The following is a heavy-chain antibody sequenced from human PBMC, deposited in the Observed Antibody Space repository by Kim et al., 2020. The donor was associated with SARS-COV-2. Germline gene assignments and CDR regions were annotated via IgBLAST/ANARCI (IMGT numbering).Heavy chain of an antibody. J-gene: IGHJ3*01. CDR3: ARAHYYDGSASGAFDL. CDR2: INTNTGNP. V-gene: IGHV7-4-1*02. D-gene: IGHD3-22*01. CDR1: AYTFTAYA. Sequence: ASVKVSFKASAYTFTAYAMNWVRQAPGQGLEWMGWINTNTGNPSYAQGFTGRFVFSLDTSVSTAYLQISSLKAEDTAVYYCARAHYYDGSASGAFDLWGQGTMVTVPA.